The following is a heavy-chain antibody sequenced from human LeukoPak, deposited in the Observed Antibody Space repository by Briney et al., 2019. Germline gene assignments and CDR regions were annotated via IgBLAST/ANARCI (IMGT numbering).Heavy chain of an antibody. J-gene: IGHJ6*03. CDR2: IYYSGST. D-gene: IGHD5-18*01. Sequence: PSETLSLTCTVSGGSISSYYWSWIRQPPGKGLEWIGYIYYSGSTNYSPSLKSRVTISVDTSKNQFSLMLSSVTAADTAVYYCARLRDTGMAPRGRYYYYIDVWGKGTTVTVSS. CDR3: ARLRDTGMAPRGRYYYYIDV. CDR1: GGSISSYY. V-gene: IGHV4-59*08.